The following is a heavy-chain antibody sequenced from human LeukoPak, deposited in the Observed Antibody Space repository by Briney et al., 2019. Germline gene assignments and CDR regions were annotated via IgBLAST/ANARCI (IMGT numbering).Heavy chain of an antibody. Sequence: GGSLRLSCAASGFTFDDYGMSWVRQAPGKGLEWDSGINWNGGSTGYADSVKGRFTISRDNAKNSLYLQMNSLRAEDTALYYCAREDSTGYFLGHFDYWGQGTPVTVSS. CDR3: AREDSTGYFLGHFDY. V-gene: IGHV3-20*04. J-gene: IGHJ4*02. CDR1: GFTFDDYG. D-gene: IGHD3-22*01. CDR2: INWNGGST.